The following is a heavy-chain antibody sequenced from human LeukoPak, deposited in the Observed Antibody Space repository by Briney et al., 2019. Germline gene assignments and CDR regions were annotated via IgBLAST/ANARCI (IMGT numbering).Heavy chain of an antibody. J-gene: IGHJ6*03. V-gene: IGHV3-7*01. CDR3: ARYKTRGVTVMDV. Sequence: GGCLRLSCAASGFTFSSYWMSWVRQAPGKGLEWVANINQDRSEKYYVDSVKGRFTISRDNAKNSLYLQMNSLRAEDTAVYYCARYKTRGVTVMDVWGRGTAVPVSS. CDR1: GFTFSSYW. CDR2: INQDRSEK. D-gene: IGHD4-23*01.